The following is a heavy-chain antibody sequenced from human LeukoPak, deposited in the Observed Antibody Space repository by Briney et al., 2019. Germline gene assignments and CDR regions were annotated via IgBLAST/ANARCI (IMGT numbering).Heavy chain of an antibody. CDR2: TYYRSKWYN. CDR1: GDSVSSNSAA. D-gene: IGHD1-26*01. CDR3: ARDRAMQWELLTAFDI. Sequence: SQTLSLTCAISGDSVSSNSAAWNRIRQSPSRGLEWLGRTYYRSKWYNDYAVSVKSRITINPDTSENQFSLQLNSVTPEDTAVYYCARDRAMQWELLTAFDIWGQGTMVTVSS. J-gene: IGHJ3*02. V-gene: IGHV6-1*01.